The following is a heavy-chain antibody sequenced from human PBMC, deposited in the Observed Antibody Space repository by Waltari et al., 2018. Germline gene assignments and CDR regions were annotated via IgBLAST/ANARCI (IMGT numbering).Heavy chain of an antibody. D-gene: IGHD3-22*01. V-gene: IGHV6-1*01. CDR3: ARDFYYDSSGYYSLYYYYGMDV. CDR2: TYYSSKWYN. Sequence: QVQLQQSGPGLVKPSPTPSLPCAISGDSVSSNSPAWNWIRPSPSRVLEWLGRTYYSSKWYNDYPVSVKSRITINPDTSKNQFSLQLNSVTPEDTAVYYCARDFYYDSSGYYSLYYYYGMDVWGQGTTVTVSS. CDR1: GDSVSSNSPA. J-gene: IGHJ6*02.